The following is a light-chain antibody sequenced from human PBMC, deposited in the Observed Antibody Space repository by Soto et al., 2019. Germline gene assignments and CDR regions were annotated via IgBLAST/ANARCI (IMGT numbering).Light chain of an antibody. Sequence: ESVLTQSPGTLSLSPGERATLSCRASQSISSDYLAWYQQKPGQAPRLLIYGASSRATGIPGRFSGSGSGTDFTLSISRLEPEDFAVYYCQHYGRYPPTVGGGTKVEIK. CDR1: QSISSDY. J-gene: IGKJ4*01. V-gene: IGKV3-20*01. CDR3: QHYGRYPPT. CDR2: GAS.